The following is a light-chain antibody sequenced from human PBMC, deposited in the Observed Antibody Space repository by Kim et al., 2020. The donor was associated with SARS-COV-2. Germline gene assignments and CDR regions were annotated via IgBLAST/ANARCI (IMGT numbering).Light chain of an antibody. CDR2: GAS. J-gene: IGKJ1*01. CDR1: QRVSSVY. Sequence: RENAPRSRRTSQRVSSVYLAWYKQKTLQAPRHLIEGASSRATGIPDRFSGSGSGTDFTLTISRLEPEDCAVYYCQQYGSSHGTFGQGTKVDI. CDR3: QQYGSSHGT. V-gene: IGKV3-20*01.